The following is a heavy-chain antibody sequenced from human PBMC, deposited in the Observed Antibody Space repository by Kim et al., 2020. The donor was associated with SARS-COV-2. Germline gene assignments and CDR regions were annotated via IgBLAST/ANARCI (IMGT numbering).Heavy chain of an antibody. Sequence: AASVKGRLISSRDPSKNTLYLQMNSLRAEDTAVYYCATVVFYYDAGYFKNWGQGTLVIVSS. D-gene: IGHD3-22*01. J-gene: IGHJ1*01. V-gene: IGHV3-66*01. CDR3: ATVVFYYDAGYFKN.